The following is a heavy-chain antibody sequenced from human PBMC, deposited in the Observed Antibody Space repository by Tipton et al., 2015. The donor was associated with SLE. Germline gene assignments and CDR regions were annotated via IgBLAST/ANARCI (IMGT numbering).Heavy chain of an antibody. Sequence: TLSLTCTVSGGSISSGSYYWRWLRQPAGKGLECIGHVYSSGTTNYNPSLKSRVTISIDTSKNQFFLKLDSVTAADTAVYYCARVVVEGGPYYYRYGMDVWGQGTTVTVSS. J-gene: IGHJ6*02. CDR3: ARVVVEGGPYYYRYGMDV. D-gene: IGHD3-22*01. CDR2: VYSSGTT. CDR1: GGSISSGSYY. V-gene: IGHV4-61*09.